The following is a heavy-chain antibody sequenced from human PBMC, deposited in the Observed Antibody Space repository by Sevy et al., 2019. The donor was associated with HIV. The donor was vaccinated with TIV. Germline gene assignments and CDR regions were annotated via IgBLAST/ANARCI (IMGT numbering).Heavy chain of an antibody. CDR1: GFTFSSYA. Sequence: GGSLRLSCSASGFTFSSYAMHWVRQAPGKGLEYVSAISSHGGSTYYADSVKGRFTISRDNSKNTLYLQMSSLRAEDTAVYCSVKRGYGDYDDADNYYYYYGMDVWGEGTTVPVSS. CDR3: VKRGYGDYDDADNYYYYYGMDV. J-gene: IGHJ6*04. V-gene: IGHV3-64D*06. CDR2: ISSHGGST. D-gene: IGHD4-17*01.